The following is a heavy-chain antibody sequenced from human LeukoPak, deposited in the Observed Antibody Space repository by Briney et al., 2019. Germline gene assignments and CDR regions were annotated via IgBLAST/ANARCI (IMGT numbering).Heavy chain of an antibody. Sequence: SETLSLTCTVSGGSISSYYWSWIRQPPGKGLEWIGYIYYSGSTNYNPSLKSRVTISIDTSKNQFSLKLSSVTAADTAVYYCASGNQRYYYYYMDVWGKGTTVTVSS. D-gene: IGHD1-1*01. CDR2: IYYSGST. CDR3: ASGNQRYYYYYMDV. CDR1: GGSISSYY. J-gene: IGHJ6*03. V-gene: IGHV4-59*01.